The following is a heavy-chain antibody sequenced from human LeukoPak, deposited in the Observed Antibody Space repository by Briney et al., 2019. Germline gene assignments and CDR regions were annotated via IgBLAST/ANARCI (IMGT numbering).Heavy chain of an antibody. CDR3: ARGYYGDYVWFDP. J-gene: IGHJ5*02. D-gene: IGHD4-17*01. CDR1: GGSISSSSYY. Sequence: SETLSLTCTVSGGSISSSSYYWGWIRQPPGKGLEWIGSIYYSGSTYYNPSLKSRVTISVDTSKNQFSLKLSSVTAADTAVYYCARGYYGDYVWFDPWGQGTLVTVSS. CDR2: IYYSGST. V-gene: IGHV4-39*07.